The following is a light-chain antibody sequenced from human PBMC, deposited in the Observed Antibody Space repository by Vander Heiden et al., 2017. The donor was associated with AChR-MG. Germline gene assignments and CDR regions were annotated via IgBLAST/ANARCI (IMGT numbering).Light chain of an antibody. V-gene: IGKV3-11*01. Sequence: EIALTQSPATLSLSPGARATLSCRASQSVSSYLSWYQPKPGPAPMLLIYYASNTATGIPARFSGSGSGTDFTLTISSLEPEDFAVYYCQQRSNWTFGQGTKVEIK. J-gene: IGKJ1*01. CDR1: QSVSSY. CDR3: QQRSNWT. CDR2: YAS.